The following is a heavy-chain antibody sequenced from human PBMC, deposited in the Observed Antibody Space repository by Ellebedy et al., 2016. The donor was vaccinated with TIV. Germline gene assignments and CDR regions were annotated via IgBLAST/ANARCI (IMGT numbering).Heavy chain of an antibody. Sequence: PGGSLRLSCAASGFTFSSYAMIWVRQAPGKGLEWVSTVSSSGYNTFYADSVKGRFTISRDSSRNMMFLQMNSLRAEDTAVYYCTSPAVRHTTGCCRYYFDYWGLGTLVTVSS. J-gene: IGHJ4*02. CDR1: GFTFSSYA. D-gene: IGHD6-19*01. V-gene: IGHV3-23*01. CDR2: VSSSGYNT. CDR3: TSPAVRHTTGCCRYYFDY.